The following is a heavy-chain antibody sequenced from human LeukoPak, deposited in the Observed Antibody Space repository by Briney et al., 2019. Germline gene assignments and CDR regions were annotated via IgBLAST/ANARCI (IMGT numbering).Heavy chain of an antibody. CDR3: ARVYYSSSYDYWYFDL. CDR2: IYYSGST. J-gene: IGHJ2*01. Sequence: SETLSLTCTVSGGSIRSFYWSWLRQPPGKGRVGMGYIYYSGSTYYNPSLKSRVTISVDTSKNQFSLKLSSVTAADTAVYYCARVYYSSSYDYWYFDLWGRGTLVTVSS. D-gene: IGHD6-13*01. CDR1: GGSIRSFY. V-gene: IGHV4-59*01.